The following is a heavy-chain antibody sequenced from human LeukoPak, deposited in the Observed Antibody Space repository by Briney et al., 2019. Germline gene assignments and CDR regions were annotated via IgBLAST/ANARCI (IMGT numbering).Heavy chain of an antibody. J-gene: IGHJ4*02. CDR2: ISGSGGST. Sequence: GGSLRLSCAASGLTFSSYAMSWVRQAPGKGLEWVSAISGSGGSTYYADSVKGRFTISRDNSKNTLYLQMNSLRAEDTAVYYCARDPPNSIAAAGTPFDYWGQGTLVTVSS. V-gene: IGHV3-23*01. CDR1: GLTFSSYA. D-gene: IGHD6-13*01. CDR3: ARDPPNSIAAAGTPFDY.